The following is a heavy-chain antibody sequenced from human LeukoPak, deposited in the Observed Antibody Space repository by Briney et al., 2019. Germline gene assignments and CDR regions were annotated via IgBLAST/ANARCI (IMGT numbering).Heavy chain of an antibody. V-gene: IGHV3-23*01. CDR1: GFTFSTYA. J-gene: IGHJ4*02. CDR2: ISGSGGNT. CDR3: AKDQRVEMATIFDY. Sequence: PGGSLRLSCTASGFTFSTYAMSWARRAPGRGLEWVSVISGSGGNTYYTDSVKGRFTISRDNSKNTLYLQMNSLRAEDTAVYYCAKDQRVEMATIFDYWGQGTLVTVSS. D-gene: IGHD5-24*01.